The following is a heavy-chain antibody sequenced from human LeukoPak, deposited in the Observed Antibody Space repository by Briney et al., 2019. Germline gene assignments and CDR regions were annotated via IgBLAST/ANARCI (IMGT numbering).Heavy chain of an antibody. CDR1: GFTFSSYA. V-gene: IGHV3-23*01. CDR3: AKDTYYYGSGTDY. Sequence: RTGGSLRLSCAASGFTFSSYAMSWVRQAPGKGLEWVSATSGSGGSTYYADSVKGRFTISRDNSKNTLYLQMNSLRAEDTAVYYCAKDTYYYGSGTDYWGQGTLVTVSS. CDR2: TSGSGGST. J-gene: IGHJ4*02. D-gene: IGHD3-10*01.